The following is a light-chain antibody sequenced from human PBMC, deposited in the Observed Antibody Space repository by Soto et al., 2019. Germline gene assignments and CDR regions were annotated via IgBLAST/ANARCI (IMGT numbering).Light chain of an antibody. CDR1: SSNIGSNT. CDR2: GND. Sequence: QSVLTQPPSASGTPGQRVPISCSGSSSNIGSNTVNWYQQLPGTAPKLLIYGNDQRPSGVPDRFSGSKSGTSASLAISGLQSEDEADYYCATCDDSLNGWVFGGGTKLTVL. J-gene: IGLJ2*01. CDR3: ATCDDSLNGWV. V-gene: IGLV1-44*01.